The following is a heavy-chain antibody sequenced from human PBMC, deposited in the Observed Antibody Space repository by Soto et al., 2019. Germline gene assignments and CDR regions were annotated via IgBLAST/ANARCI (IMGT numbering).Heavy chain of an antibody. CDR2: IYYAGST. CDR3: ARLGAYYQALDS. CDR1: DGSLSPNY. J-gene: IGHJ4*02. V-gene: IGHV4-59*08. D-gene: IGHD3-22*01. Sequence: SETLSLTCTVSDGSLSPNYWSWIRQSPGKGLEWIGYIYYAGSTTYNPSLKSRITISLDTSQNEVSLKLSSVTDADTAVYYCARLGAYYQALDSWGRGTLVTVSS.